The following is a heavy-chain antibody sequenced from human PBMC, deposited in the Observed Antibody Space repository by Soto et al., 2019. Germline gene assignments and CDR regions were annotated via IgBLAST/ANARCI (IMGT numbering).Heavy chain of an antibody. D-gene: IGHD3-9*01. CDR3: ARDFSPLRYFDWLLYPGAFDI. CDR1: GFTVSSNY. CDR2: IYSGGST. Sequence: SLRLSCAASGFTVSSNYMSWVRQAPGKGLEWVSVIYSGGSTYYADSVKGRFTISRDNSKNTLYLQMNSLRAEDTAVYYCARDFSPLRYFDWLLYPGAFDIWGQGTMVTVSS. J-gene: IGHJ3*02. V-gene: IGHV3-66*01.